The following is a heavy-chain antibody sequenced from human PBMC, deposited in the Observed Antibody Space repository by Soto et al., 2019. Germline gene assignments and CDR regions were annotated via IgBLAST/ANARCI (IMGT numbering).Heavy chain of an antibody. CDR1: GGSISSYY. D-gene: IGHD5-18*01. Sequence: SSETLSLTCTVSGGSISSYYWSWIRQPPGKGLEWIGYIYYSGSTNYNPSLKSRVTISVDTSKNQFSLKLSSVTAADTAVYYCARRGGYSYGYYYYYYMDVWGKGTTVTVSS. J-gene: IGHJ6*03. V-gene: IGHV4-59*08. CDR2: IYYSGST. CDR3: ARRGGYSYGYYYYYYMDV.